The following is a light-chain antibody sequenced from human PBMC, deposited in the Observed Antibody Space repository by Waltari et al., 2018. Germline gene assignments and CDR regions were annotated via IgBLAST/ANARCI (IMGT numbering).Light chain of an antibody. V-gene: IGKV1-39*01. CDR2: SAS. Sequence: DIQMTQSPSSLSASVGDRFTVTCRASQDISSYLNWYQQKPGEAPKLLIYSASTLQTGVPSRFSGSGSETDFTLTISSLEPGDCATYFCQQSYRMPYTFGQGTKVEI. J-gene: IGKJ2*01. CDR1: QDISSY. CDR3: QQSYRMPYT.